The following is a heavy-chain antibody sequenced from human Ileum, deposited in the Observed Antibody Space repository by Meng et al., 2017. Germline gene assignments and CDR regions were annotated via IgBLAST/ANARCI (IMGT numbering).Heavy chain of an antibody. CDR3: ARPYYYDSSGYPNYFDY. J-gene: IGHJ4*02. Sequence: KVSCKGSGYSFTSYWIGWVRQMPGKGLEWMGIIYPGDSDTRYSPSFQGQVSISADKSISTAYLQWSSLKASDTAMYYCARPYYYDSSGYPNYFDYWGQGTLVTVSS. CDR1: GYSFTSYW. V-gene: IGHV5-51*01. CDR2: IYPGDSDT. D-gene: IGHD3-22*01.